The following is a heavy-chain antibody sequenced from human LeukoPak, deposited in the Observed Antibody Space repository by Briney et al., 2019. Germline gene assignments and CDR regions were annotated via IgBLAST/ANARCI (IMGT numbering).Heavy chain of an antibody. CDR1: SVSISSNSYY. V-gene: IGHV4-39*01. Sequence: PSETLSLTCTVSSVSISSNSYYWGWIRQPPGKGLEWIASFYFSGSTYYNPSLKSRVTIYVHTSKNQVSLNLNSVTAADTAVYYCARQSDYGFDYWGQGTLVTVSS. CDR2: FYFSGST. CDR3: ARQSDYGFDY. J-gene: IGHJ4*02. D-gene: IGHD4-17*01.